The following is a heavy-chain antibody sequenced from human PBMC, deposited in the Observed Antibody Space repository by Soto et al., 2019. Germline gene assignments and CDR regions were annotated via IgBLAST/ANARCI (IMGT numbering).Heavy chain of an antibody. V-gene: IGHV1-69*06. CDR3: AQRPEYSSSSHVDY. J-gene: IGHJ4*02. CDR2: IIPIFGTA. CDR1: GGTFSSYA. D-gene: IGHD6-6*01. Sequence: SVKVSCKASGGTFSSYAISWVRQAPGQGLEWMGGIIPIFGTANYAQKSQGRVTITADKSTSTAYMELSSLRSEDTAVYYCAQRPEYSSSSHVDYWGQGTLVTVSS.